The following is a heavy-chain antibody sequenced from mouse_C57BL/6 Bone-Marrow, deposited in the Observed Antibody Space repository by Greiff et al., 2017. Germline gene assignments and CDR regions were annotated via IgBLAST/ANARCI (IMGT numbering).Heavy chain of an antibody. CDR1: GFNIKDDY. CDR2: IDPDNGDT. Sequence: VQLQQSGAELVRPGASVKLSCTASGFNIKDDYMHWVKQRPEQGLEWIGWIDPDNGDTEYASKFQGKATITADTSSNTAYLQLSSLTSEDTAVYYCTTKAYGSSPFAYWGQGTLVTVSA. CDR3: TTKAYGSSPFAY. V-gene: IGHV14-4*01. D-gene: IGHD1-1*01. J-gene: IGHJ3*01.